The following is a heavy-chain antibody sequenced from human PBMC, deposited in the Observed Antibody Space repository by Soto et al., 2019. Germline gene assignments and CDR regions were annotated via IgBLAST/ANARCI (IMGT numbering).Heavy chain of an antibody. CDR3: AKNQERELPRVIDF. Sequence: GESLKISCTGVGYSFTSYWIGWVRQMPGKGLEWMGIIYPGDSDTRYSPSFQGQVTISADKSITTAYLQMSSLRAEDTALYYCAKNQERELPRVIDFWGQGTLVTVS. V-gene: IGHV5-51*01. CDR2: IYPGDSDT. J-gene: IGHJ4*02. CDR1: GYSFTSYW. D-gene: IGHD1-7*01.